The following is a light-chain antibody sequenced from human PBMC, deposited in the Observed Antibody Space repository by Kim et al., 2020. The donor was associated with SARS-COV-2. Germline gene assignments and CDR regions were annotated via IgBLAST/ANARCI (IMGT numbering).Light chain of an antibody. V-gene: IGLV1-40*01. J-gene: IGLJ1*01. CDR2: GNT. CDR3: QSYDSSLTGYV. CDR1: SSNIGAGYD. Sequence: HRVTISCTGTSSNIGAGYDVHWYQQLPGTAPKLLIFGNTNRPSGVPDRFSGSKSGTSVSLIITGLQTEDEADYYCQSYDSSLTGYVFGTGTKVTVL.